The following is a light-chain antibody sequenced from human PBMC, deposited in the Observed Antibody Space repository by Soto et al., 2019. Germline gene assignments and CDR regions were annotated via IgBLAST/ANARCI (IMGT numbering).Light chain of an antibody. Sequence: QSALTQPVSVSGSPGQSITISCTGTSSDVGSYNLVSWYQQHPGKAPKLMIYEGSKRPSGVSNRFSGSKSGNTASLTISGLQAEDEADYYCCSYAGSSTLRVFGTGTKLTVL. CDR3: CSYAGSSTLRV. CDR2: EGS. CDR1: SSDVGSYNL. V-gene: IGLV2-23*01. J-gene: IGLJ1*01.